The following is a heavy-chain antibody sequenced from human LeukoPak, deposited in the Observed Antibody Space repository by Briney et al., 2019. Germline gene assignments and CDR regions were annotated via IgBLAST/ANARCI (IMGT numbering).Heavy chain of an antibody. D-gene: IGHD3-3*01. CDR1: GYTFTSYA. V-gene: IGHV7-4-1*02. CDR2: INTNTGNP. J-gene: IGHJ4*02. CDR3: ARPSGTIFGVVTPFDY. Sequence: ASVTVSFTASGYTFTSYAMNWVRQAPGQGPEWMGWINTNTGNPTYGQGFTGRFVFSLDTSVSTAYLQISSLKAEDTAVYYCARPSGTIFGVVTPFDYWGQGTLVTVSS.